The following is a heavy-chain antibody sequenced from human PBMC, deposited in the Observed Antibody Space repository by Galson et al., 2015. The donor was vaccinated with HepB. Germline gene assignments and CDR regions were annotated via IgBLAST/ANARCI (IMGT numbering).Heavy chain of an antibody. CDR3: ARDFKYGVDP. J-gene: IGHJ5*02. CDR1: GYTFTAYF. V-gene: IGHV1-2*06. CDR2: INPNSGGA. Sequence: SVKVSCKASGYTFTAYFMHWVRQAPGQGLEWVGRINPNSGGATYAQNFQGRVPMTRDTSITTAYMELSRLTSDVTAVYYCARDFKYGVDPWGQGTLVTVSS. D-gene: IGHD2/OR15-2a*01.